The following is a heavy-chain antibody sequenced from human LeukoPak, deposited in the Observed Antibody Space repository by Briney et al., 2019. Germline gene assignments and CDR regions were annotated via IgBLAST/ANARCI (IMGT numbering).Heavy chain of an antibody. Sequence: ASVKVSCKASGYTFTSYGISWVRQAPGQGLEWMGWISAYNGTTNYAQKLQGRVTMTTDTSTSTAYMELRSLRSDDTAVYYCAREGDFWSGYLVFDYWGQGTLVTVSS. J-gene: IGHJ4*02. CDR3: AREGDFWSGYLVFDY. CDR2: ISAYNGTT. D-gene: IGHD3-3*01. V-gene: IGHV1-18*01. CDR1: GYTFTSYG.